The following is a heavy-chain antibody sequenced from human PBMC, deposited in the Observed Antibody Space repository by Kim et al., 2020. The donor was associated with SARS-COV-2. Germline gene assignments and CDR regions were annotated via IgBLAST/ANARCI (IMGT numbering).Heavy chain of an antibody. J-gene: IGHJ4*02. Sequence: GGSLRLSCAASGFTFSHYAMSWVRQAPGKGLECVSGISDSGHYTFYADSVKGHFTISRDNSKNTLFLHMNSLRAEDTAVYYCAKWREYCSSTACFQNFDFWGQRTLVTVSS. D-gene: IGHD2-2*01. CDR1: GFTFSHYA. CDR2: ISDSGHYT. V-gene: IGHV3-23*01. CDR3: AKWREYCSSTACFQNFDF.